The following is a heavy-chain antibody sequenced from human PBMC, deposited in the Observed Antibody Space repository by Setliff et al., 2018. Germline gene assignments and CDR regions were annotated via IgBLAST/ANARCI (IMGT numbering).Heavy chain of an antibody. CDR1: GGSISEANYY. V-gene: IGHV4-61*09. D-gene: IGHD2-15*01. J-gene: IGHJ4*02. CDR2: IYTRGST. CDR3: LRIRLVPHGHS. Sequence: NPSETLSLTCTVSGGSISEANYYWSWIRQPAGKGLEWIGHIYTRGSTNYNPSLRSRVSISVDTSKNHFSLRLSSVTAADTAVYYCLRIRLVPHGHSWGQGTLVTVSS.